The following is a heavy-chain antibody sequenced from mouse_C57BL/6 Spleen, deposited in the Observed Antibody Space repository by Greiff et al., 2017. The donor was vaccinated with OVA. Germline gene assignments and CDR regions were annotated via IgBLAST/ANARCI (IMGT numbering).Heavy chain of an antibody. D-gene: IGHD2-5*01. Sequence: VQLQQPGAELVRPGSSVKLSCKASGYTFTSYWMDWVKQRPGQGLEWIGNIYPSDSETHYNQKFKDKATLTVYKSSSTAYMQLSSLTSEDSAVYYCARSYYSNYGAMDYWGQGTSVTVSS. J-gene: IGHJ4*01. CDR3: ARSYYSNYGAMDY. V-gene: IGHV1-61*01. CDR1: GYTFTSYW. CDR2: IYPSDSET.